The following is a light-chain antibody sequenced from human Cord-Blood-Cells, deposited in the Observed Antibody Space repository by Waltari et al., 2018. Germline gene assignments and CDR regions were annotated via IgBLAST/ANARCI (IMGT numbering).Light chain of an antibody. V-gene: IGLV2-11*01. CDR3: CSYAGSYTWV. CDR2: DVS. Sequence: QSALTQPRSVSGSPGQSVTISCTGTSSDVGGYNYVSWYQQHPGKAPKLMVYDVSKRPSGVPDRFSGCKSGNTASLTSSGLQAEDEADYYCCSYAGSYTWVFGGGTKLTVL. CDR1: SSDVGGYNY. J-gene: IGLJ3*02.